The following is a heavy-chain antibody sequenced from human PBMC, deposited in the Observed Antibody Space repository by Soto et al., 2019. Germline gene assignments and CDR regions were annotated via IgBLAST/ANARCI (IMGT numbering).Heavy chain of an antibody. Sequence: QVQLVQSGAEVKKPGASVKVSCKASGYTFTSYGINWVRQAPGQGLEWMGWINTYDGNTNHAQKFHGRVTMTTDTSTSTAYMELRSLSSDDTAVYYCAASQQFDYWGQGTLVTVSS. CDR1: GYTFTSYG. CDR2: INTYDGNT. V-gene: IGHV1-18*01. CDR3: AASQQFDY. J-gene: IGHJ4*02. D-gene: IGHD6-13*01.